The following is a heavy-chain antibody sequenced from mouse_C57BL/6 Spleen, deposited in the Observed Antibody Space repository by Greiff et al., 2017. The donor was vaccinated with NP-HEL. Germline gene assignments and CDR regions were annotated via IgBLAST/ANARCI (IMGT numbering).Heavy chain of an antibody. V-gene: IGHV1-59*01. CDR1: GYTFTSYW. CDR2: IDPSDSYT. J-gene: IGHJ3*01. CDR3: ARNEVITTHFAY. Sequence: QVQLQQPGAELVRPGTSVKLSCKASGYTFTSYWMHWVKQRPGQGLEWIGVIDPSDSYTNYNQKFKGKATLTVDTSSSTAYMQLSSLTSEDSAVYYCARNEVITTHFAYWGQGTLVTVSA. D-gene: IGHD1-1*01.